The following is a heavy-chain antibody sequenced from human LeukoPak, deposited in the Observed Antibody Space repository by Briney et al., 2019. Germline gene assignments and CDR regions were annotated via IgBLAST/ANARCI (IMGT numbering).Heavy chain of an antibody. CDR1: GFTFSSYA. CDR2: ISGSGGST. D-gene: IGHD1-26*01. CDR3: AKFRVGAHYFDY. V-gene: IGHV3-23*01. Sequence: GGSPRLSCAASGFTFSSYAMSWVRQAPGKGLEWVSAISGSGGSTYYADSVKGRFTISRDNSKNTLYLQMNSLRAEDTAVYYCAKFRVGAHYFDYWGQGTLVTVSS. J-gene: IGHJ4*02.